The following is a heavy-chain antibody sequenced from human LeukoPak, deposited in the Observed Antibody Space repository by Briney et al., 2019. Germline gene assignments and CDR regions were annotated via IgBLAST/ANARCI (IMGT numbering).Heavy chain of an antibody. V-gene: IGHV3-48*03. CDR2: ISSSGSTI. J-gene: IGHJ4*02. CDR1: GFTFSSYE. D-gene: IGHD3-22*01. Sequence: GGSLRLSCAASGFTFSSYEMNWVRQAPGKGLEWVSYISSSGSTIYYADSVKGRFTISRDNAKNSLYLQMNSLRAEDTAVYYCARSPDYYDSSEHYWGQGTLVTVSS. CDR3: ARSPDYYDSSEHY.